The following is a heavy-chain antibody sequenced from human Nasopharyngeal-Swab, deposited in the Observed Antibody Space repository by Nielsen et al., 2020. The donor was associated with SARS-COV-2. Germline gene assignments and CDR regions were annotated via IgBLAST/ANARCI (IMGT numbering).Heavy chain of an antibody. CDR1: GGSISTYY. D-gene: IGHD3-22*01. J-gene: IGHJ4*02. V-gene: IGHV4-59*08. CDR3: ARITYYYDSSGQDY. Sequence: GSLRLSCTVSGGSISTYYWSWIRQPPGKGLEWIGYIYYSGSTNYNPSLKSRVTISVATSKKQFSLKLSSVTAADTAVYYCARITYYYDSSGQDYWGQGTLVTVSS. CDR2: IYYSGST.